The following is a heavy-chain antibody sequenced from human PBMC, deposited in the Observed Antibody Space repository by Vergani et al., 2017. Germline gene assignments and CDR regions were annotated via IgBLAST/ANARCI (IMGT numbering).Heavy chain of an antibody. V-gene: IGHV4-34*10. Sequence: QVQLQESGPGLVKPSETLSLTCAVYGGSFSGYYWSWIRQPPGKGLEWIGEINHSGSTNYNPSLKSRVTISVDTSKNQFSLKLSSVTAADTAVYYCAREGLGMDVWGQGTTVTVSS. J-gene: IGHJ6*02. CDR1: GGSFSGYY. CDR2: INHSGST. D-gene: IGHD3-3*01. CDR3: AREGLGMDV.